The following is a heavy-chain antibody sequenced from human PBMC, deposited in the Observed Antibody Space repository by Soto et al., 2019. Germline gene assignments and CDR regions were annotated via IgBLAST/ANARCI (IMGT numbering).Heavy chain of an antibody. CDR1: GGSISSDDFF. CDR2: IYHSGTT. CDR3: AREDDHGSGRSCGMDV. V-gene: IGHV4-31*03. D-gene: IGHD3-10*01. J-gene: IGHJ6*02. Sequence: QVQLQESGPGLVKPSETLSLSCNVSGGSISSDDFFWSWVRPHPARGREWIGYIYHSGTTYYNPSRQSRITISVDTSKNQFSLKWRSVTAADTAVYFCAREDDHGSGRSCGMDVWGQGTAVTVS.